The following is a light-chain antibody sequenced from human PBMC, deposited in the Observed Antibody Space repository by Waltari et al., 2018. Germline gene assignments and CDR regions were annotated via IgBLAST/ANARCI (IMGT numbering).Light chain of an antibody. J-gene: IGLJ2*01. CDR1: SLRNYY. Sequence: SSELTHDPAVSVALGQTVRITCQGDSLRNYYASWYQQKPGQAPLLVIYGKNNRPSGIPDRFSGSSSGNTASLTITGAQAEDEADYYCNSRDSSGNHYVVFGGGTKLTVL. V-gene: IGLV3-19*01. CDR2: GKN. CDR3: NSRDSSGNHYVV.